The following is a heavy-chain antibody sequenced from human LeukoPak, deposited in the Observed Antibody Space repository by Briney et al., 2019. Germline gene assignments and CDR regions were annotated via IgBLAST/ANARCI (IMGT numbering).Heavy chain of an antibody. Sequence: SETLSLTCAVYGGSFSGYYWSWIRQPPGKGLEWIGEINHSGSTNYNPSLKSRVTISVDTSKNQFSLKLSSVIAADTAVYYCAELGITMIGGVWGKGTTVTISS. J-gene: IGHJ6*04. CDR3: AELGITMIGGV. CDR1: GGSFSGYY. CDR2: INHSGST. D-gene: IGHD3-10*02. V-gene: IGHV4-34*01.